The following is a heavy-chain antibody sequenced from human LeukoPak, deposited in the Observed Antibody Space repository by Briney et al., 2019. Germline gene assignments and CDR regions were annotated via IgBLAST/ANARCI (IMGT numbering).Heavy chain of an antibody. Sequence: PGGSLRLSCAASGFTFSSYAMSWVRQAPGKGLEWVSAISGSGGSTYYADSVKGQFTISRDNSKNTLYLQMNSLRAEDTAVYYCAKLYYDILTGEYWGQGTLVTVSS. D-gene: IGHD3-9*01. J-gene: IGHJ4*02. CDR2: ISGSGGST. CDR1: GFTFSSYA. V-gene: IGHV3-23*01. CDR3: AKLYYDILTGEY.